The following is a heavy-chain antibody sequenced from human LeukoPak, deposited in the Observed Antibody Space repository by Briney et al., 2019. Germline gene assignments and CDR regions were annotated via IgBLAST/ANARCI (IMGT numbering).Heavy chain of an antibody. J-gene: IGHJ5*02. V-gene: IGHV1-18*01. CDR1: GYTFTSYG. D-gene: IGHD4-11*01. CDR2: ISAYNGNT. CDR3: AREETTLNWFDP. Sequence: ASVKVSCKASGYTFTSYGISWVRPAPGQGLEWMGWISAYNGNTNYAQKLQGRVTMTTDTSTSTAYMELRSLRSDDTAVYYCAREETTLNWFDPWGQGTLVTVSS.